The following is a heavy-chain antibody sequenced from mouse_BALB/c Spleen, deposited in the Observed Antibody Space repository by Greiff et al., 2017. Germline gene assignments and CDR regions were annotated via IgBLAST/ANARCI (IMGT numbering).Heavy chain of an antibody. V-gene: IGHV2-9*02. D-gene: IGHD2-3*01. CDR3: ARDDGYSFAY. J-gene: IGHJ3*01. Sequence: QVHLKESGPGLVEPSQSLSITCTVSGFSLTSYGVHWVRQPPGKGLEWLGVIWAGGSTNYNSALMSRLSISKDNSKIQVFLKMNSLQTDDTAMYYCARDDGYSFAYWGQGTLVTVSA. CDR1: GFSLTSYG. CDR2: IWAGGST.